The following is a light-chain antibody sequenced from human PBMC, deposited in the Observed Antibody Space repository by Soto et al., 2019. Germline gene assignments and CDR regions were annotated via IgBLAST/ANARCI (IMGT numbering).Light chain of an antibody. Sequence: IQLTQSPSSLSASVGDRVTITCRASQGISSYLPWYQQKPGKAPKLLIYAASTLKSGVPSRFSGIGSGTDFTLTISSLQPEDFATYYCQQLNSYPIFTFGPGTKVDIK. CDR2: AAS. J-gene: IGKJ3*01. V-gene: IGKV1-9*01. CDR1: QGISSY. CDR3: QQLNSYPIFT.